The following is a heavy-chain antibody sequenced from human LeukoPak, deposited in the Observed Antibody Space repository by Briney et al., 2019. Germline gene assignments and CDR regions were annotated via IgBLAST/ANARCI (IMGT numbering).Heavy chain of an antibody. Sequence: SETLSLTCTVSGGSISSYYWSWIRQPAGKGLEWIGRIYTSGSTNYNPSLKSRVTMSVDTSKNQFSLNLSSVTAADTAVYYCARALWFGDQGWFDPWGQGTLVTVSS. CDR3: ARALWFGDQGWFDP. D-gene: IGHD3-10*01. CDR1: GGSISSYY. CDR2: IYTSGST. J-gene: IGHJ5*02. V-gene: IGHV4-4*07.